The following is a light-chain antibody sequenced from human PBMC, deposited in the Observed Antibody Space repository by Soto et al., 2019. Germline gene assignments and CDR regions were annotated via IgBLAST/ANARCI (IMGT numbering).Light chain of an antibody. CDR3: AAWDDSLSVV. CDR1: SSNIGSNY. Sequence: QSVLTQPPSASGTPGQRVTISCSGSSSNIGSNYVYWYQQLPGTAPKLLIYRNNQRPSGGPDRFSGSKSGTSASLAISGLRSEDEADYYCAAWDDSLSVVFGGGTQLTVL. CDR2: RNN. J-gene: IGLJ2*01. V-gene: IGLV1-47*01.